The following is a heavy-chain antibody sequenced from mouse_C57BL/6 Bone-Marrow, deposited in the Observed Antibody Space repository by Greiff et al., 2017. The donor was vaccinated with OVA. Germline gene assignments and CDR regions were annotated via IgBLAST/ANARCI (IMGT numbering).Heavy chain of an antibody. V-gene: IGHV1-18*01. D-gene: IGHD2-3*01. J-gene: IGHJ3*01. CDR1: GYTFTDYN. CDR3: ARGWSLFAY. CDR2: INPNNGGT. Sequence: VQLKQSGPELVKPGASVKIPCKASGYTFTDYNMDWVKQSHGKSLEWIGDINPNNGGTIYNQKFKGKATLTVDKSSSTAYMELRSLTSEDTAVYYGARGWSLFAYWGQGTLVTVSA.